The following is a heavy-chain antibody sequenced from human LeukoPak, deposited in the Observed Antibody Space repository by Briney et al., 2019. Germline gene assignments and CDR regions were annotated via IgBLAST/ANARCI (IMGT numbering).Heavy chain of an antibody. CDR1: GFTFTSYG. Sequence: ASVKVSCKASGFTFTSYGIRWVRQAPGQGLEWMGWINPYNGNTNYAQKLQGRVTMTTDTSTSTAYMDLRSLRSDDTPVYYCARVLVGEEYIGYDHFEIPEAFGYFDYWGRGTLVTVSS. D-gene: IGHD5-12*01. V-gene: IGHV1-18*01. J-gene: IGHJ4*02. CDR2: INPYNGNT. CDR3: ARVLVGEEYIGYDHFEIPEAFGYFDY.